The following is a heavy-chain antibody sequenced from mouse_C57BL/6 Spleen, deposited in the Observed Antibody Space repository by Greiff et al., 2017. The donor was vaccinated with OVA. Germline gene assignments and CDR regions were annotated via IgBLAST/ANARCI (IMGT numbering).Heavy chain of an antibody. D-gene: IGHD2-3*01. CDR1: GYAFSSSW. J-gene: IGHJ2*01. Sequence: VQLQQSGPELVKPGASVKISCKASGYAFSSSWMNWVKQRPGKGLEWIGRIYPGDGDTNYNGKFKGKATLTADKSSSTAYMQLSSLTSEDSAVYYCAREKVYDSYYKVYFDYWGQGTTLTVSS. CDR3: AREKVYDSYYKVYFDY. CDR2: IYPGDGDT. V-gene: IGHV1-82*01.